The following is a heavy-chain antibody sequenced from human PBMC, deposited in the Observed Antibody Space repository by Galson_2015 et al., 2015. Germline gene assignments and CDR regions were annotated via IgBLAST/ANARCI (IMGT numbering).Heavy chain of an antibody. D-gene: IGHD3-22*01. J-gene: IGHJ2*01. V-gene: IGHV5-51*01. CDR2: IYPGDSDT. CDR1: GYSFTSYW. CDR3: AIYRSPGPYYYDSSGYYYGWYFDL. Sequence: QSGAEVKKPGESLKISCKGSGYSFTSYWIGWVRQMPGKGLEWMGIIYPGDSDTRYSPSFQGQVTISADKPISTAYLQWSSLKASDTAMYYCAIYRSPGPYYYDSSGYYYGWYFDLWGRGTLVTVSS.